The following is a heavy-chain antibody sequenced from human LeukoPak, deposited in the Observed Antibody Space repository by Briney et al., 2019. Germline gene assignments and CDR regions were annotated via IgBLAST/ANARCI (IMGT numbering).Heavy chain of an antibody. CDR1: GFTFRSYG. CDR3: ARDRGIVATTPPDY. J-gene: IGHJ4*02. CDR2: IRYDGTNK. D-gene: IGHD5-12*01. Sequence: GGSLRLSCAASGFTFRSYGMHWVRQAPGKGLEWVAIIRYDGTNKYYSDSVKGRFTISRDNSKNSLYLQMNSLRAEDTALYYCARDRGIVATTPPDYWGQGTLVTVSS. V-gene: IGHV3-30*02.